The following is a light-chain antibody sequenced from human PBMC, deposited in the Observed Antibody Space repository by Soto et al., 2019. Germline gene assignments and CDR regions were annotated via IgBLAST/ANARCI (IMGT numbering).Light chain of an antibody. Sequence: DIVMTQSPATLSVSPGEGATLSCRASQSVNSALAWYQQKPCQTPRLLIYDASTRATGIPDRFSGSGAGTDGSLTISSLHSEDFAIYYCHQYGTWPPLSFGGGTKVEI. CDR2: DAS. CDR3: HQYGTWPPLS. CDR1: QSVNSA. V-gene: IGKV3-15*01. J-gene: IGKJ4*01.